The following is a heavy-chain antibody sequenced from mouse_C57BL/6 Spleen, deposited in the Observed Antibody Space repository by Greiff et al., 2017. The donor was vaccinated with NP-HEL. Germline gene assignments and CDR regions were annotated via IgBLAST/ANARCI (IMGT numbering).Heavy chain of an antibody. CDR1: GFTFTNSF. V-gene: IGHV14-3*01. D-gene: IGHD2-10*02. Sequence: VQLQQSVAELVRPGASVKLSCTASGFTFTNSFMPWVKKRSEQGREGIGRSDHGKGNTKYAPKFQGKATITADKTSNTAYLQLSSMTTEDNDIDYCASKKSIYYAMEEWGKGTSVTVSS. J-gene: IGHJ4*01. CDR2: SDHGKGNT. CDR3: ASKKSIYYAMEE.